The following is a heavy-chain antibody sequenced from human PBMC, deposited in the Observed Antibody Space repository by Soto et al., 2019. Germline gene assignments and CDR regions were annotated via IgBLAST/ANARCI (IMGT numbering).Heavy chain of an antibody. CDR1: GFNFGFFG. CDR3: ARGNLSFDFDS. V-gene: IGHV3-30*03. J-gene: IGHJ4*02. Sequence: QIQLVESGGDVVQPGKSLRLSCAASGFNFGFFGMHWVRQAPGKGLEWVAFISGDGINTQYADSVRGRFTLSRDYSRKTMSLQMDSLSDEDTALYYCARGNLSFDFDSWGLGTLVTVSS. CDR2: ISGDGINT. D-gene: IGHD1-26*01.